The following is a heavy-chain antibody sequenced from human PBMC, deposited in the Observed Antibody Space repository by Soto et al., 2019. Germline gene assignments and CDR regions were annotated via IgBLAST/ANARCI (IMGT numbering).Heavy chain of an antibody. CDR2: INPETGGT. J-gene: IGHJ6*02. CDR3: ARERYQVISDGMDV. Sequence: QVQLVQSGADVKTPGAXVXXXXXXSXYTFTGYXVHWVREAPGQGLEWMGWINPETGGTSYAQKFQGRVTLSRDTSINTAYLELSRLRFDDAAVYFCARERYQVISDGMDVWGQGTTVTVSS. CDR1: XYTFTGYX. D-gene: IGHD2-2*01. V-gene: IGHV1-2*02.